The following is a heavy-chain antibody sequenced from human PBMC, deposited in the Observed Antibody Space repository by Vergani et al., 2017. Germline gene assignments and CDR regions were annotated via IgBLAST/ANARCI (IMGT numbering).Heavy chain of an antibody. J-gene: IGHJ6*02. D-gene: IGHD6-13*01. V-gene: IGHV1-2*02. Sequence: QVQLVQSGAEVKKPGASVKVSCKASGYTFTGYYMHWVRQAPGQGLEWMEWINPNSGGTNYAQKFQGRVTMTRDTSISTAYMELSRLRSDDTAVYYCARLGYPDYYYYGMDVWGQGTTVTVSS. CDR1: GYTFTGYY. CDR2: INPNSGGT. CDR3: ARLGYPDYYYYGMDV.